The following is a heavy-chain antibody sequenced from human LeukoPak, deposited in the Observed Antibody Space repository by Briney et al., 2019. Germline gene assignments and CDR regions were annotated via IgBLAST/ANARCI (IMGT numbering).Heavy chain of an antibody. V-gene: IGHV4-59*01. CDR1: GGSISSYY. D-gene: IGHD4-17*01. Sequence: SETLFLTCTVSGGSISSYYWSWIRQPPGKGLEWIGYIYYSGSTNYNPSLKSRVTISVDTSKNQFSLKLSSVTAADTAVYYCARRPDYGDPYYFDYWGQGTLVTVSS. J-gene: IGHJ4*02. CDR3: ARRPDYGDPYYFDY. CDR2: IYYSGST.